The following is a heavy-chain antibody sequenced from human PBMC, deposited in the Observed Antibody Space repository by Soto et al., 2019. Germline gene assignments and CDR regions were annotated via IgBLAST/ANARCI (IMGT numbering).Heavy chain of an antibody. CDR1: GFTFINYA. J-gene: IGHJ4*02. CDR3: VRDLYRYATMPCLDH. D-gene: IGHD5-12*01. Sequence: GGSLRLSCEASGFTFINYAMSWVRQSPGKGLEWVSSISDTGGDSYYADSMDGRFTVSRDNSKNTLYLQINSLRAEDTAIYYCVRDLYRYATMPCLDHWGQGALVTVS. V-gene: IGHV3-23*01. CDR2: ISDTGGDS.